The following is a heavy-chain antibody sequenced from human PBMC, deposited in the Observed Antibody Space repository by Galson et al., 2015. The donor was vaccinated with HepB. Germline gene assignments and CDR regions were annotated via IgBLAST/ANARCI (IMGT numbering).Heavy chain of an antibody. CDR2: IDWDDDK. CDR3: ARTLVVPAAPVVPFDY. V-gene: IGHV2-70*04. D-gene: IGHD2-2*01. J-gene: IGHJ4*02. CDR1: GFSLSTSGMR. Sequence: PALVKPTQTLTLTCTFSGFSLSTSGMRVSWIRQPPGKALEWLARIDWDDDKFYSTSLKTRLTISKDTSKNQVVLTMTNMDPVDTATYYCARTLVVPAAPVVPFDYWGQGTLVTVSS.